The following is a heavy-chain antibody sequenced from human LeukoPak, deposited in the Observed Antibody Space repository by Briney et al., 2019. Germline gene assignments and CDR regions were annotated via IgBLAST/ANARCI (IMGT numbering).Heavy chain of an antibody. Sequence: GGSLRLSCTGSGFTFSNFAMSWVRQAPGKGLEWVSSISGTGGSTYYADSLKGRITISRDNSKNTLFLRMSSLRAADTAVYYCASIITGTPFDYWGQGTLVTVSS. D-gene: IGHD1-7*01. J-gene: IGHJ4*02. CDR3: ASIITGTPFDY. V-gene: IGHV3-23*01. CDR2: ISGTGGST. CDR1: GFTFSNFA.